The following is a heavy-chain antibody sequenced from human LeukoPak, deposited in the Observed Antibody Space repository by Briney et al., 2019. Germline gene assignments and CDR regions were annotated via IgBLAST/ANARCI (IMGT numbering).Heavy chain of an antibody. V-gene: IGHV3-7*01. CDR3: TRGDPDY. Sequence: GSLRLSCAASGFTFSGYWMQWVRQAPGKGLQWVANINYGGSDRYYVDSVKGRFTISRDNAKNSLYLQMNSLIVEDTAVYYCTRGDPDYWGQGTLVTVSS. CDR2: INYGGSDR. CDR1: GFTFSGYW. D-gene: IGHD2-21*02. J-gene: IGHJ4*02.